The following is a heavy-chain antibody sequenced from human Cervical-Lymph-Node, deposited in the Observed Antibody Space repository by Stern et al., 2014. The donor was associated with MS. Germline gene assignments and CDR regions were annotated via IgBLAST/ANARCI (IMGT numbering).Heavy chain of an antibody. V-gene: IGHV3-33*01. CDR3: ARDSDFGDSRFDY. Sequence: VQLVESEGGVVQPGRSLRLSCEASGFTFKSYGMHWVRQAPGRGLEWVSVIWYDGSNKYYADSVKGRFTISRDNSKNTLFLQMNSLSVEDTAVYFCARDSDFGDSRFDYWGQGTLVTVSS. D-gene: IGHD4-17*01. CDR2: IWYDGSNK. CDR1: GFTFKSYG. J-gene: IGHJ4*02.